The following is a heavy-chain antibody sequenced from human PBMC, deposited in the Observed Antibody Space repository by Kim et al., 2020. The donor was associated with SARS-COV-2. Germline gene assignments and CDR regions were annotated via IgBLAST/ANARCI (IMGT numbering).Heavy chain of an antibody. J-gene: IGHJ6*02. CDR1: GYTFTSYY. Sequence: ASVKVSCKASGYTFTSYYMHWVRQAPGQGLEWMGIINPSGGSTSYAQKFQGRVTKTRDTSTSTVYMELSSLRSEDTAVYYCARDLVLSSSGWYGPRYYYYYGMDVWGQGTTVTVSS. CDR3: ARDLVLSSSGWYGPRYYYYYGMDV. CDR2: INPSGGST. V-gene: IGHV1-46*01. D-gene: IGHD6-19*01.